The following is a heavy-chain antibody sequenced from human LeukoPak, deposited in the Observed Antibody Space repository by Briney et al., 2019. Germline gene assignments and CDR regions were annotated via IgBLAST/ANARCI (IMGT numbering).Heavy chain of an antibody. CDR1: GGSISSYY. V-gene: IGHV4-4*07. CDR2: IYTSGST. D-gene: IGHD2-2*01. Sequence: SETLSLTCTVSGGSISSYYWSWIRQPAGKGLEWIGRIYTSGSTSYNPSLKSRVTMSVDTSKNQFSLKLSSVTAADTAVYYCASSQVPAAMPPGQYYYYYYYMDVWGKGTTVTVSS. J-gene: IGHJ6*03. CDR3: ASSQVPAAMPPGQYYYYYYYMDV.